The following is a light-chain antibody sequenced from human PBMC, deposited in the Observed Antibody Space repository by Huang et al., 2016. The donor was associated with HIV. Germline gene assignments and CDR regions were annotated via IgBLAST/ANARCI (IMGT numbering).Light chain of an antibody. CDR3: QQYDNLPYT. V-gene: IGKV1-33*01. CDR1: QDMSKY. J-gene: IGKJ2*01. Sequence: DIQMTQSPSSLSASVGDRVTITCQASQDMSKYLNWYQQKPGKSPKILIYDASDLETGVPSRFSGKGSGTDFTFTISILQPEDIATYYCQQYDNLPYTFGQGTKLEIK. CDR2: DAS.